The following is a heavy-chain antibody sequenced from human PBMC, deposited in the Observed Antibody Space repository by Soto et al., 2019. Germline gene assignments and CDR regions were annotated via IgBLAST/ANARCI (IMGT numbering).Heavy chain of an antibody. J-gene: IGHJ1*01. CDR1: GFSFSTFG. CDR2: ISYDGSKK. D-gene: IGHD3-22*01. Sequence: QVQLEESGGGVVQPGRSLRLSCAASGFSFSTFGMHWVRQAPGKGLEWVAAISYDGSKKAYADSVKGRFTISRDNLKNTLFLQMNSLRAEDTAVYYCAKGRYYDRSGHSSTYLNHWGQGTLISVAS. V-gene: IGHV3-30*18. CDR3: AKGRYYDRSGHSSTYLNH.